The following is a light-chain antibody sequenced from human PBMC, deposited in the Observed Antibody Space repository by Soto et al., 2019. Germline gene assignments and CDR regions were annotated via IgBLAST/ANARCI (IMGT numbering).Light chain of an antibody. CDR1: QSVSHN. CDR3: QQYKDWPPLT. J-gene: IGKJ4*01. CDR2: GAF. Sequence: EIVMTQSPATLSVSPGETATLSCRASQSVSHNLAWYQQKPGQGPRLLIYGAFTRATGILARISGSGPAKDFSSTISSLQSEDFAAYYCQQYKDWPPLTFGGGTKVEIK. V-gene: IGKV3-15*01.